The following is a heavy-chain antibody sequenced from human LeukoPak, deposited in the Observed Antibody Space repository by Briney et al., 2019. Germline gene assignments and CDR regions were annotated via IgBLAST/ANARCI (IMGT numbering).Heavy chain of an antibody. J-gene: IGHJ4*02. CDR1: GGSVSSGSYY. CDR3: ARNNFIAVVKPGIFDY. CDR2: IYYSGST. V-gene: IGHV4-61*01. Sequence: PSETLSLTCTVSGGSVSSGSYYWSWIRQPPGKGLEWIGYIYYSGSTNYNPSLKSRVTISVDTSKNQFSLKLSSVTAADTAVYYCARNNFIAVVKPGIFDYWGQGSPVTVSS. D-gene: IGHD6-19*01.